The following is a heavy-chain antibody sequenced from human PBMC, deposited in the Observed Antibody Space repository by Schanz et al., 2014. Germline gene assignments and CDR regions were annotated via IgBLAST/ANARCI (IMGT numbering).Heavy chain of an antibody. CDR3: AKVAPAATYLDS. D-gene: IGHD2-2*01. V-gene: IGHV3-23*01. J-gene: IGHJ4*02. CDR1: GFTFSGYA. CDR2: ISDSGDST. Sequence: EVQLLESGGGLVQPGGSLRISCAASGFTFSGYAMSWVRQAPGKGLEWVSDISDSGDSTHYADSVKGRFTISRDNAKNSLFLQMNSLSAEDTAVYYCAKVAPAATYLDSWGLGTLDTVSS.